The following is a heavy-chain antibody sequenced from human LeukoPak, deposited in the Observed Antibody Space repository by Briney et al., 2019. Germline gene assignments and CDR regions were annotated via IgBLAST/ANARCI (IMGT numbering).Heavy chain of an antibody. CDR1: GGSISNYY. V-gene: IGHV4-59*01. J-gene: IGHJ4*02. CDR2: IYYDGST. CDR3: ARDGGYGSGSAL. Sequence: SETLSLTCTVSGGSISNYYWTWMRQPPGKGLEWMGPIYYDGSTNYNPSLKSRVTISLDTPKNQFSLKLSSVTAADTAVYYCARDGGYGSGSALWGQGTLITVSS. D-gene: IGHD3-10*01.